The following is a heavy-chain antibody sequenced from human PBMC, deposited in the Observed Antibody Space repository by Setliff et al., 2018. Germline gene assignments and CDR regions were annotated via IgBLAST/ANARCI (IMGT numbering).Heavy chain of an antibody. Sequence: SETLSLTCAVYGGSFSGYYWSWIRQPPGKGLEWIGEINHSGSTNYNPSLKSRVTISVDTAKNQFSLKLTSVTAADTAVYYCARTGTYRYFDYWGQGTRVTVSS. CDR3: ARTGTYRYFDY. CDR2: INHSGST. J-gene: IGHJ4*02. D-gene: IGHD1-1*01. CDR1: GGSFSGYY. V-gene: IGHV4-34*01.